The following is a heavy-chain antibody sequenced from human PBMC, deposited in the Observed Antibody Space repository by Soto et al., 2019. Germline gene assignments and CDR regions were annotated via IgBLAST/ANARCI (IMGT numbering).Heavy chain of an antibody. CDR1: GGTFSSYA. V-gene: IGHV1-69*01. Sequence: QVQLVQAGAEVKKAGSSVKVSCKASGGTFSSYAISWVRQAPVQGLECRGGIIPIFGTSNHAQKFQGRVTTTGDESTSTAYMELSSLRSEDTAVYYCAIELDSSGSGNWFDPWGQGTLVTVSS. D-gene: IGHD3-22*01. CDR3: AIELDSSGSGNWFDP. CDR2: IIPIFGTS. J-gene: IGHJ5*02.